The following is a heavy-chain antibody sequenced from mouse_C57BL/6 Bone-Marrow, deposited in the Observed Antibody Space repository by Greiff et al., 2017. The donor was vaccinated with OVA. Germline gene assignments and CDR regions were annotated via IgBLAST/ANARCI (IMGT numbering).Heavy chain of an antibody. CDR2: INPSTGGT. V-gene: IGHV1-42*01. Sequence: VQLQQSGPELVKPGASVKISCKASGYSFTGYYMNWVKQSPEKSLEWIGDINPSTGGTTYNQKFKAKATLTVDKSSSTAYMQLKSLTSEDSAVYYCAREGTYYGSSYGYAMDYWGQGTSVTVSS. CDR3: AREGTYYGSSYGYAMDY. CDR1: GYSFTGYY. J-gene: IGHJ4*01. D-gene: IGHD1-1*01.